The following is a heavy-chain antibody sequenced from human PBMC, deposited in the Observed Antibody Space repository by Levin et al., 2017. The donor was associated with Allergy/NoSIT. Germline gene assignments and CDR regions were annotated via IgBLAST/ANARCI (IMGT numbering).Heavy chain of an antibody. D-gene: IGHD2-15*01. J-gene: IGHJ2*01. CDR2: ISGSGGST. CDR3: AKDSLHEEVSANFWYFDL. Sequence: GESLKISCAASGLTFSSYAVNWVRRAPGKGLEWVSVISGSGGSTFYADSVKGRFTISRDKSKNTVFLQMNSLRVEDTAIYYCAKDSLHEEVSANFWYFDLWGRGTLVTVSS. V-gene: IGHV3-23*01. CDR1: GLTFSSYA.